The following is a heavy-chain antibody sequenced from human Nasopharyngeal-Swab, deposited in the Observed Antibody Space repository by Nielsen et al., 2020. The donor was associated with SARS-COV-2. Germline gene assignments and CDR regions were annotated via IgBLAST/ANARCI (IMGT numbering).Heavy chain of an antibody. CDR2: INAGNGNT. CDR3: ARDRDCSSTSCYRGIDI. D-gene: IGHD2-2*01. Sequence: WVRQAPGQRLEWMGWINAGNGNTKYSQKFQGRVTMTRDTSTSTVYMELSSLRSEDTAVYYCARDRDCSSTSCYRGIDIWGQGTMVTVSS. V-gene: IGHV1-3*01. J-gene: IGHJ3*02.